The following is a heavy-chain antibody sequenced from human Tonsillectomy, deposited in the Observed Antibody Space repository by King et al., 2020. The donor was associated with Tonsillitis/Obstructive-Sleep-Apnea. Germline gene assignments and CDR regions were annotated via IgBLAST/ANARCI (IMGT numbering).Heavy chain of an antibody. J-gene: IGHJ4*02. Sequence: VQLVESGAEVKKPGASVKVSCKASGYTFTGYYMHWVRQAPGQGLEWRGRINPNSGGTNYAQTFQGRVTMTRDTSMGTGYMELSRLRSDDTAVYYCARDLPRIAARPIDYWGQGTLVTVSS. CDR1: GYTFTGYY. D-gene: IGHD6-6*01. CDR2: INPNSGGT. V-gene: IGHV1-2*06. CDR3: ARDLPRIAARPIDY.